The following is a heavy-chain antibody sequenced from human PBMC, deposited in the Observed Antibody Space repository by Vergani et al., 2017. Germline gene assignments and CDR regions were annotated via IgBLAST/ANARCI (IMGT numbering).Heavy chain of an antibody. J-gene: IGHJ3*02. D-gene: IGHD1-1*01. CDR3: VRVEGSNWNDHLYDI. V-gene: IGHV3-48*01. Sequence: EVQLLESGGGLVQPGGSLRVSCAASGFTFSGYAMNWVRQAPGKGLEWLSYISDSSSTIYYADSVKGRFTISRDNARNSVYLQMNSLQTEDTALYYCVRVEGSNWNDHLYDIWGQGTLVTVSS. CDR2: ISDSSSTI. CDR1: GFTFSGYA.